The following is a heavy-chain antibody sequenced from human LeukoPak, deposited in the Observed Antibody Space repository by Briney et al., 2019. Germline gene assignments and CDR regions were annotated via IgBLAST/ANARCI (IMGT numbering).Heavy chain of an antibody. CDR3: ARGAPTPELDY. D-gene: IGHD1-26*01. V-gene: IGHV3-66*01. CDR2: IYSGGST. CDR1: GXTVSSNY. Sequence: GGSLRLSCAASGXTVSSNYMSWVRQAPGKGLEWVSVIYSGGSTYYADSVKGRFTISRDNSKNTLYLQMNSLRAEDTAVYYCARGAPTPELDYWGQGTTVTVSS. J-gene: IGHJ4*03.